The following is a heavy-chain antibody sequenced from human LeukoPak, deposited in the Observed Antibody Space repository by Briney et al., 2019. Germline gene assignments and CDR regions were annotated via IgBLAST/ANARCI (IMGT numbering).Heavy chain of an antibody. CDR1: TFIFSGYS. Sequence: PGGSLRLSCAASTFIFSGYSMNWVRQAPWKGLEWVSYISETSSHTYYAASVKGRFTISRDNAKNSLYLQMNSLRAEDTGIYYCARDRAPRARIGGMDVWGQGTTVIVSS. V-gene: IGHV3-21*06. CDR2: ISETSSHT. D-gene: IGHD3-16*01. J-gene: IGHJ6*02. CDR3: ARDRAPRARIGGMDV.